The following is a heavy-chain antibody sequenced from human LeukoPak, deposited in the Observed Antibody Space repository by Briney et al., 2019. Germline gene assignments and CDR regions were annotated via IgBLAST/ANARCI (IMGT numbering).Heavy chain of an antibody. Sequence: PSETLSLTCTVSGGSISSYYWSWIRQPPGKGLEWIGYIYYSGSTNYNPSLKSRVTISVDTSKNQFSLKLSSVTAADTAVYYCARLGITGTTASRYYWGQGTLVTVSS. V-gene: IGHV4-59*08. J-gene: IGHJ4*02. CDR1: GGSISSYY. CDR3: ARLGITGTTASRYY. D-gene: IGHD1-20*01. CDR2: IYYSGST.